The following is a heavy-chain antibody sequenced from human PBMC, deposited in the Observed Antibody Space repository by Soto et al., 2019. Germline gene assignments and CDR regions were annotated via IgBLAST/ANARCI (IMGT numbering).Heavy chain of an antibody. J-gene: IGHJ6*02. V-gene: IGHV4-61*01. CDR1: GGSVSSGSYY. CDR2: IYYSGST. D-gene: IGHD6-19*01. Sequence: SETLSLTCTVSGGSVSSGSYYWSWIRQPPGKGLEWIGYIYYSGSTNYNPSLKSRVTISVDTSKNQFSLKLSSVTAADTAVYYCASVGIAVAGTIDYYYGMDVWGQGTAVTVSS. CDR3: ASVGIAVAGTIDYYYGMDV.